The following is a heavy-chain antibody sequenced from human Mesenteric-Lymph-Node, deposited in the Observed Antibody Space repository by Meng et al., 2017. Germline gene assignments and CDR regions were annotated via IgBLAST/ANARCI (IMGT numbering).Heavy chain of an antibody. J-gene: IGHJ6*02. CDR3: GRGHWGLDV. V-gene: IGHV3-11*01. Sequence: GGSLRLSCAASGFTFDDYAMHWIRQAPGKGLEWVSYISHDDKTKQYADSVRGRFTVSRDNAQNSLYLQMNSLRAEDTAVYYCGRGHWGLDVWGQGTTVTGSS. D-gene: IGHD7-27*01. CDR1: GFTFDDYA. CDR2: ISHDDKTK.